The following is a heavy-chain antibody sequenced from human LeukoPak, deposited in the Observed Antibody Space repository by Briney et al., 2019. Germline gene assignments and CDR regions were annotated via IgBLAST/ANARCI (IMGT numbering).Heavy chain of an antibody. J-gene: IGHJ4*02. CDR2: INAGNGNT. CDR3: ARDHLSVVVTATLDY. Sequence: GASVKVSCKASGYTFTSYGISWVRQAPGQRLEWMGWINAGNGNTKYSQKFQGRVTITRDTSASTAYMELSSLRSEDTAVYYCARDHLSVVVTATLDYWGQGTLVTVSS. V-gene: IGHV1-3*01. CDR1: GYTFTSYG. D-gene: IGHD2-21*02.